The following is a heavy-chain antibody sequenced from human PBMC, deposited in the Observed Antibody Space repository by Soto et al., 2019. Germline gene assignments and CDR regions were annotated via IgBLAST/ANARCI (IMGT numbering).Heavy chain of an antibody. CDR3: ARQSGETWFDP. Sequence: SGTLSLTCTVSGGSISSSSYYWGWIRQPPGKGLEWIGSIYYSGSTYYNPSLKSRVTISVDTSKNQFSLKLSSVTAADTAVYYCARQSGETWFDPWGQGTLDTVSS. J-gene: IGHJ5*02. CDR2: IYYSGST. CDR1: GGSISSSSYY. V-gene: IGHV4-39*01. D-gene: IGHD3-10*01.